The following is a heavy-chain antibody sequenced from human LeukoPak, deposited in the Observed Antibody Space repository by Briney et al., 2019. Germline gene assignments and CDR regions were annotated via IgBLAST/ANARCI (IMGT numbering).Heavy chain of an antibody. CDR1: GFTVSSNY. Sequence: GGSLRLSCAASGFTVSSNYMSWVRQAPGKGLEWVSVIYSGGSTYFADSVKGRFTISRDNSKNTLYLQMNSLRAEDTAVYYCARGRLDYGDYLNWFDPWGQGTLVTVSS. D-gene: IGHD4-17*01. CDR3: ARGRLDYGDYLNWFDP. V-gene: IGHV3-66*01. J-gene: IGHJ5*02. CDR2: IYSGGST.